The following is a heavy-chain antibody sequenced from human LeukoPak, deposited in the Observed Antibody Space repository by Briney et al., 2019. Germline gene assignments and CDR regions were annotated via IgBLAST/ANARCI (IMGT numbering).Heavy chain of an antibody. CDR3: ASTHSEVATDTYRFDY. J-gene: IGHJ4*02. D-gene: IGHD1-14*01. V-gene: IGHV1-69*13. CDR1: GGTFSSYA. CDR2: IIPIFGTA. Sequence: ASVKVSCKASGGTFSSYAISWVRQAPGQGLEWMGGIIPIFGTANYAQKFQGRVTITADESTSTAYMELSSLRSEDTAVYYCASTHSEVATDTYRFDYWGQGTLVTVSS.